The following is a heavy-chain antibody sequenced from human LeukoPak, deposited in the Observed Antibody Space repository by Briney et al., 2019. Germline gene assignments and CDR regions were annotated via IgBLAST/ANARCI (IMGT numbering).Heavy chain of an antibody. Sequence: GESLKISCRGSGNSFTTYWIGWVRQMPGKGLEWMVIIYPGDSDTKYSPSFQGQVTISADKSISTAYLQWSSLKASDTAMYYCARRSYGGKEFDYWGQGTLVTVSS. J-gene: IGHJ4*02. V-gene: IGHV5-51*01. CDR3: ARRSYGGKEFDY. CDR2: IYPGDSDT. D-gene: IGHD4-23*01. CDR1: GNSFTTYW.